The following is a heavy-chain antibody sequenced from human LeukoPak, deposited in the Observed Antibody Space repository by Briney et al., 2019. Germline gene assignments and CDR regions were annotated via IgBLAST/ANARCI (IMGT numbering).Heavy chain of an antibody. CDR3: ARHSSQRWDLDY. V-gene: IGHV4-39*01. CDR1: GDSISSSNYY. J-gene: IGHJ4*02. CDR2: IYYSRST. Sequence: PSETLSLTCTVSGDSISSSNYYWGWIRQPPGKGLEWIGIIYYSRSTNYNPSLKSRVTISVDRSKDQFSLKLSSVTAADTAVYYCARHSSQRWDLDYWGQGTLVTVSS. D-gene: IGHD1-26*01.